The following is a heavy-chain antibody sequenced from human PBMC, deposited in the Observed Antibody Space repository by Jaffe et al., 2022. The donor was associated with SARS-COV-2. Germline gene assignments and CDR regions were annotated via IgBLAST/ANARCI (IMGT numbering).Heavy chain of an antibody. D-gene: IGHD6-19*01. CDR1: GFTFSSYG. Sequence: EVQLLESGGGLVQPGGSLRLSCVASGFTFSSYGMSWVRQAPGKGLEWVSGMGGRGGSTYYAGSVKARFTTSRDNSKNTLYLQMDSLRAEDTAIYYCAKDHASAWLYGMDVWGQGTTVTVSS. CDR2: MGGRGGST. V-gene: IGHV3-23*01. J-gene: IGHJ6*02. CDR3: AKDHASAWLYGMDV.